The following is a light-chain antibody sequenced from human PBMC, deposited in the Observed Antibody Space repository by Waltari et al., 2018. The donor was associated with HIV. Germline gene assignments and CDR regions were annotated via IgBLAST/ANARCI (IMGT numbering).Light chain of an antibody. CDR3: QVWDIISAYVI. V-gene: IGLV3-21*02. Sequence: SSVLTQPPSVSVAPGQTVSMTCEGNNVGSKDVHWYQQKPGKAPVLVVYDDSARPSGIPERCSGCKSGNTATLSISRVEVGDGADYYCQVWDIISAYVIFGGGTKLTVL. CDR2: DDS. J-gene: IGLJ2*01. CDR1: NVGSKD.